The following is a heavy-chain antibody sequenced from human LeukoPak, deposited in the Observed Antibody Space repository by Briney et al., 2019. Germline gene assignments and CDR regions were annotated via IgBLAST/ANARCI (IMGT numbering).Heavy chain of an antibody. Sequence: PGGSLRLSCAASGFTFSSYAMSWVRQAPGKGLEWVSAISGSGGSTYYADSVKGRFTISRDNSKNTLYLQMNSLRAEDTAVYYCARGTPWIQLWPSYNWFDPWGQGTLVTVSS. CDR2: ISGSGGST. CDR3: ARGTPWIQLWPSYNWFDP. D-gene: IGHD5-18*01. V-gene: IGHV3-23*01. J-gene: IGHJ5*02. CDR1: GFTFSSYA.